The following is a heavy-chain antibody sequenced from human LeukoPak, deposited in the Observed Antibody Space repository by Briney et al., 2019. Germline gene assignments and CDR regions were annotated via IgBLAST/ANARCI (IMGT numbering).Heavy chain of an antibody. Sequence: GASVKVSCKASGYTFTSYGISWVRQAPGQGLEWMGWVSAYNGNTNYAQKLQGRVTMTIDTSTSTAYMELRSLRSDDTAVYYCARGLYYDILTGYYKSYYYYGMDVWGQGTTVTVSS. V-gene: IGHV1-18*01. CDR3: ARGLYYDILTGYYKSYYYYGMDV. CDR2: VSAYNGNT. J-gene: IGHJ6*02. D-gene: IGHD3-9*01. CDR1: GYTFTSYG.